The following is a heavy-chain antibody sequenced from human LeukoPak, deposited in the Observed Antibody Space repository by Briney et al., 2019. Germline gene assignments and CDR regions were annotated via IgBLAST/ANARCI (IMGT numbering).Heavy chain of an antibody. CDR2: ISAYNGNT. CDR3: ARDVTAPLWFGELSLESPPGTTDY. D-gene: IGHD3-10*01. Sequence: VASVKVSCKASGYTFTSYGISWVRQAPGQGLEWMGWISAYNGNTNYAQKLQGRVTMTTDTSTSTAYMELRSLRSDDTAVYYCARDVTAPLWFGELSLESPPGTTDYWGQGTLVTVSS. J-gene: IGHJ4*02. V-gene: IGHV1-18*01. CDR1: GYTFTSYG.